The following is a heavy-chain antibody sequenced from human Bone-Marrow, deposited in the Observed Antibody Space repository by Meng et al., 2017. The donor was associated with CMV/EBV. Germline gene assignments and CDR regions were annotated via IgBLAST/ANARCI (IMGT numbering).Heavy chain of an antibody. CDR3: AKDRGYGRFLEWLPNWFDP. V-gene: IGHV3-23*01. CDR1: GFTFSSYA. Sequence: GESLKISCAASGFTFSSYAMSWVRQAPGKGLEWVSAISGSGGSTYYADSVKGRFTISRDNSKNTLYLQMNSLRAEDTAVYYCAKDRGYGRFLEWLPNWFDPWGQGTLVTVSS. J-gene: IGHJ5*02. D-gene: IGHD3-3*01. CDR2: ISGSGGST.